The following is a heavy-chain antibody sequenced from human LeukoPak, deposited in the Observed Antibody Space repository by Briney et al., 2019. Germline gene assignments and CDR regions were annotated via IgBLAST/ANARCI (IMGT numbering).Heavy chain of an antibody. CDR3: AKRGVVIRVILVGFHKEAYYFDS. D-gene: IGHD3-22*01. J-gene: IGHJ4*02. CDR1: GITLSNYG. CDR2: ISGSGGRT. Sequence: GSLRLSCAVSGITLSNYGMSWVRQAPGKGLEWVAGISGSGGRTNYADSVKGRFTISRDNPKNTLYLQMNSLRAEDTAVYFCAKRGVVIRVILVGFHKEAYYFDSWGQGALVTVSS. V-gene: IGHV3-23*01.